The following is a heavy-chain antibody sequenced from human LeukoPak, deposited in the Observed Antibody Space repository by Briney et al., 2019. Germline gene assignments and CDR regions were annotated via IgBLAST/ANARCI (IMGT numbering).Heavy chain of an antibody. V-gene: IGHV3-33*01. D-gene: IGHD3-9*01. Sequence: GTSLRLSCAASGFTFNSYAMHWVRQAPGKGLEWVAVIWYDGTNKYYTDSVKGRFTISRDNSKNTVYLQMNRLRAEDTAVYYCASDILTGYTETNFWGQGTLVTVSS. J-gene: IGHJ4*02. CDR1: GFTFNSYA. CDR2: IWYDGTNK. CDR3: ASDILTGYTETNF.